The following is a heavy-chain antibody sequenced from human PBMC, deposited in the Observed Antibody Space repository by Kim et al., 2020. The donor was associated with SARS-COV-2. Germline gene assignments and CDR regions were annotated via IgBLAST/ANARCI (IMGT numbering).Heavy chain of an antibody. J-gene: IGHJ4*02. CDR3: ARVSSSSWSFDY. Sequence: IHNPSLKSRVTLSVAPSKNQFSLKLSSVTAAATAVYYCARVSSSSWSFDYWGQGTLVTVSS. V-gene: IGHV4-4*07. D-gene: IGHD6-13*01.